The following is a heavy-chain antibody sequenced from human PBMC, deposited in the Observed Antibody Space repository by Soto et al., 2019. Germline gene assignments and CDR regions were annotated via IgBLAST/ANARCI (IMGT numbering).Heavy chain of an antibody. J-gene: IGHJ4*02. CDR2: ILSKAGNYAT. V-gene: IGHV3-73*01. CDR1: GFIFSGSA. Sequence: EVQLVESGGGLVQPGGSLKLSCAASGFIFSGSAVHWVRQASGKGLEWVGRILSKAGNYATAYPASMKGRFTISRDDSENTACLQMNSLKTEDTAVYYCSRGGSPYYYDYWGQGTLVAVSS. CDR3: SRGGSPYYYDY.